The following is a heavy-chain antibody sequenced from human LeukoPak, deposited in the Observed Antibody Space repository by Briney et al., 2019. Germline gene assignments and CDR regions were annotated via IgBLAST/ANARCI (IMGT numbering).Heavy chain of an antibody. V-gene: IGHV1-46*01. J-gene: IGHJ4*02. CDR2: INPSGGST. CDR1: GYTFTSYY. CDR3: ARVRVDGVVGGYCSGNSCPAPLGY. Sequence: ASVKVSCKASGYTFTSYYMHWVRQAPGQGLEWMGIINPSGGSTKYAQKFQGRVTMTTDTSTSTVYMYLSSLRSEDTAVYYCARVRVDGVVGGYCSGNSCPAPLGYWGQGTLVTVSS. D-gene: IGHD2-15*01.